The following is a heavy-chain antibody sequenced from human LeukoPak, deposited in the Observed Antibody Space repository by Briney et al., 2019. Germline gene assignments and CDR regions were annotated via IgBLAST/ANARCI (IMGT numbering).Heavy chain of an antibody. CDR3: ARGGYYGSGNDFRFDP. Sequence: SETLSLTCIVSGGSISSYYWSWIRQPAGKGLEWIGRIYTSGSTNYNPSLKSRVTISVDTSKNQFSLKLSSVTAADTAVYYCARGGYYGSGNDFRFDPWGQGTLVTVSS. J-gene: IGHJ5*02. CDR1: GGSISSYY. D-gene: IGHD3-10*01. V-gene: IGHV4-4*07. CDR2: IYTSGST.